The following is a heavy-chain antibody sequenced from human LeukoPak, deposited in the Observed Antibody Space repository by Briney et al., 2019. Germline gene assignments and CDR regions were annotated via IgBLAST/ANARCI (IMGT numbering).Heavy chain of an antibody. CDR2: ISYDGSNK. Sequence: PGGSLRLSCAASGFTFSSYGMHWVRQAPAKGLEWVAVISYDGSNKYYADSVNGRFTISRDNSKNTLYLQMNSLRAEDTAVYYCAKDGSSSWYLFDYWGQGTLVTVSS. J-gene: IGHJ4*02. CDR1: GFTFSSYG. D-gene: IGHD6-13*01. V-gene: IGHV3-30*18. CDR3: AKDGSSSWYLFDY.